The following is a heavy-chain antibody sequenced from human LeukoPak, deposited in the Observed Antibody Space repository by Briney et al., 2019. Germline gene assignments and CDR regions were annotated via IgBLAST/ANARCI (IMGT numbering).Heavy chain of an antibody. CDR2: IYYSGST. CDR1: GGSISSSSYY. D-gene: IGHD2-2*02. Sequence: SETLSLTCAVSGGSISSSSYYWGWIRQPPGKGLEWIGSIYYSGSTYYNPSLKSRVTISVDTSKNQFSLKLSSVTAADTAVYYCARLDIVVVPAAIRDWGQGTLVTVSS. CDR3: ARLDIVVVPAAIRD. V-gene: IGHV4-39*01. J-gene: IGHJ4*02.